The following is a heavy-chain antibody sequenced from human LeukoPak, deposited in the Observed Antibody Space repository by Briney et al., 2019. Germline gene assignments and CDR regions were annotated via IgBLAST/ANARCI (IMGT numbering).Heavy chain of an antibody. V-gene: IGHV3-33*01. J-gene: IGHJ6*03. D-gene: IGHD3-3*02. CDR3: ARDSSISSYMDV. Sequence: GGSLRLSCAASGFTFSSYGMHWVRQAPGKGLAWVAVIWYDGSNKYYADSVKGRFTISRDNSKNTLYLQMNSLRAEDTAVYYCARDSSISSYMDVWGKGTTVTVSS. CDR2: IWYDGSNK. CDR1: GFTFSSYG.